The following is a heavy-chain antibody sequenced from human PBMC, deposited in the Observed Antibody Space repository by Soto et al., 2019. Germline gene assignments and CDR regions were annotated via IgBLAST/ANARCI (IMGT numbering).Heavy chain of an antibody. Sequence: GGSLRLSCASSGFTFSSYWMSLVRQAPGKGLEWVSVIYSGGSTYYADSVKGRFTISRDNSKNTLYLQMNSLRAEDTAVYYCARVWDYYFDYWGQGTLVTVSS. CDR3: ARVWDYYFDY. J-gene: IGHJ4*02. D-gene: IGHD1-26*01. CDR1: GFTFSSYW. V-gene: IGHV3-66*01. CDR2: IYSGGST.